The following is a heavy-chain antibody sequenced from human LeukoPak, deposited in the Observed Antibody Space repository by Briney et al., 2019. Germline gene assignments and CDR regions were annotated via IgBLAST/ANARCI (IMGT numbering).Heavy chain of an antibody. CDR2: ISTYNGNT. J-gene: IGHJ4*02. D-gene: IGHD4-23*01. CDR3: ARQGYGGHSRGAADY. CDR1: GYTLTSYG. Sequence: ASVKVSCKASGYTLTSYGISWVRQAPGQGLEWMGWISTYNGNTNYAQKLQGRVTMTTDTSTSTAYMELRSLRSDDTAVYYCARQGYGGHSRGAADYWGQGTLVTVSS. V-gene: IGHV1-18*01.